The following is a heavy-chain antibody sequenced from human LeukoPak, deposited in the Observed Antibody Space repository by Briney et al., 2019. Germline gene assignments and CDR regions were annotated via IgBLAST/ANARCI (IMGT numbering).Heavy chain of an antibody. D-gene: IGHD5-18*01. CDR3: ARGPRGYSYGPFDY. Sequence: PSETLSLTCAVYGGSFSGYYWSWTRQPPGNGLEWIGEINHSGSTNYNPSLKSRVTISVDTSKNQFSLKLSSVTAADTAVYYCARGPRGYSYGPFDYWGQGTLVTVSS. CDR2: INHSGST. J-gene: IGHJ4*02. V-gene: IGHV4-34*01. CDR1: GGSFSGYY.